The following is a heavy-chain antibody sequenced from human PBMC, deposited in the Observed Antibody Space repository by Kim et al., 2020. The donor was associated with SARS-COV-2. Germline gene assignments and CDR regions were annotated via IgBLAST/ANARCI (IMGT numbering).Heavy chain of an antibody. CDR3: ARDIPLAFDI. J-gene: IGHJ3*02. D-gene: IGHD2-21*01. V-gene: IGHV3-48*02. CDR2: TI. Sequence: TIYYADSVKGRFTISRDNAKNSLYLQMNSLRDEDTAVYYCARDIPLAFDIWGQGTMVTVSS.